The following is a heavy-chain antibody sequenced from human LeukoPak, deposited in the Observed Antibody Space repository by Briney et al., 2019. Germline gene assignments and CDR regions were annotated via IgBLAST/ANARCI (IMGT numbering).Heavy chain of an antibody. Sequence: GGSLRLSCADSGFTFRGTAMSWVRQAPGKGLEWVSAISGSGGSTYYADSVKGRFTTSRDNNKNTLYLQMNSRRAAVTAVYYCAKGKARDIAVAGLDYWGQGTLVTVSS. CDR3: AKGKARDIAVAGLDY. D-gene: IGHD6-19*01. CDR1: GFTFRGTA. J-gene: IGHJ4*02. V-gene: IGHV3-23*01. CDR2: ISGSGGST.